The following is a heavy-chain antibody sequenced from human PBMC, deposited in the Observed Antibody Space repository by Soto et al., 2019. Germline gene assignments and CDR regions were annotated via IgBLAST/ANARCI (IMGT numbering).Heavy chain of an antibody. Sequence: QVQLVQSGTEVKKPGSSVKVSCKASGDTFSFYTINWVRQAPGLGFEWVGRINPIVSMSNYAQKFQGRVSMTADKSTSTAYMEPRSLRSDDTAMYFCAASYGSGYRAFDYWGQGALVIVSS. CDR1: GDTFSFYT. V-gene: IGHV1-69*02. D-gene: IGHD3-10*01. CDR3: AASYGSGYRAFDY. CDR2: INPIVSMS. J-gene: IGHJ4*02.